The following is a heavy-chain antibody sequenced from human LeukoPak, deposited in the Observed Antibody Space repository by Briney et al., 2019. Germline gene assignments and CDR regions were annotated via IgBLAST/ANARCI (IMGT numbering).Heavy chain of an antibody. Sequence: QPGGSLRLSCAASGFTFSSYGMHWVRQAPGKGLEWVANIKQDGSEKYYVDSVKGRFTISRDNAKNSLYLQMNSLRAEDTAVYYCARDLRFIGGMDVWGQGTTVTVSS. CDR2: IKQDGSEK. D-gene: IGHD3-16*02. CDR1: GFTFSSYG. J-gene: IGHJ6*02. V-gene: IGHV3-7*01. CDR3: ARDLRFIGGMDV.